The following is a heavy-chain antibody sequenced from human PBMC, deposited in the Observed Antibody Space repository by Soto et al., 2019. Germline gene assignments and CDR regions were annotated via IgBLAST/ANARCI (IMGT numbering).Heavy chain of an antibody. CDR2: IYYSGNT. D-gene: IGHD3-10*01. CDR1: GGPISSSSYY. Sequence: SETLSLTCTVSGGPISSSSYYWGWIRQPPGKGLEWIGSIYYSGNTYYNPSLKSRVTISVDTSKNQFSLKLSSVTAADTAVYYCARVFGFGGMDVWGQGTTVTVSS. J-gene: IGHJ6*02. CDR3: ARVFGFGGMDV. V-gene: IGHV4-39*07.